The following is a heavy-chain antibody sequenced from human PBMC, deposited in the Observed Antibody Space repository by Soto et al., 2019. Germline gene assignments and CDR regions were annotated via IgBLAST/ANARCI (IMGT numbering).Heavy chain of an antibody. V-gene: IGHV4-34*12. CDR1: GASLGGFH. D-gene: IGHD3-16*01. CDR3: ARSPSGYDYVRQTWREVGDSFDI. J-gene: IGHJ3*02. CDR2: LIHGGST. Sequence: QVRLEQWGAGLLKPSETLSLTCAIYGASLGGFHWTWLRQAPGKGLEWIGELIHGGSTNYNPSLKGRVSFSLDTSKNQFSLHLMSVTAADTAVYYCARSPSGYDYVRQTWREVGDSFDIWGRGTLVTVSS.